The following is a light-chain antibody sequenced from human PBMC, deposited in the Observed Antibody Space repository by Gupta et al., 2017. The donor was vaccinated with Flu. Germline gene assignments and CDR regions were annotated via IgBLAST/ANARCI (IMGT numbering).Light chain of an antibody. CDR2: TTN. Sequence: QTVVTQEPSFSVSPGGTVTLTCGLTSGSVSTSYYPSWYQLTPGQAPRTLIYTTNTRSSGVRDRFSGSILGNKAALTITGAQADDESAYYCVLYMGSGIWVFGGGTKLTVL. CDR3: VLYMGSGIWV. J-gene: IGLJ2*01. V-gene: IGLV8-61*01. CDR1: SGSVSTSYY.